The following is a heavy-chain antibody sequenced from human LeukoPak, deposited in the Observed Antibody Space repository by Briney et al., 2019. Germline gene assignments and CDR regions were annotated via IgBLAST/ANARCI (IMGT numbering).Heavy chain of an antibody. D-gene: IGHD2-2*01. Sequence: GGSLRLSCAASGFAPGFTFRSYSMNWVRQAPGKGLEWVSYITSDSSIIKYADSVRGRFTISRDNAKNSLYLQMNSLRAEDTAVYYCASTGRYCTSTSCSNYFHYWGQETLVTVSS. CDR1: GFAPGFTFRSYS. V-gene: IGHV3-48*04. CDR3: ASTGRYCTSTSCSNYFHY. CDR2: ITSDSSII. J-gene: IGHJ4*02.